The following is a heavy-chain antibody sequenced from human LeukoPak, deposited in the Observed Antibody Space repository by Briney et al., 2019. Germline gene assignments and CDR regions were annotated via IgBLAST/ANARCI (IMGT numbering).Heavy chain of an antibody. CDR2: IIPIFGTA. D-gene: IGHD3-22*01. V-gene: IGHV1-69*01. J-gene: IGHJ6*02. CDR1: RGTFSSYA. Sequence: WASVKVSCKASRGTFSSYAISWVRQAPGQGLEWMGGIIPIFGTANYAQKFQGRVTITADESTSTAYMELSSLRSEDTAVYYCARDYRDYYDSSGYYPNYYYYYYGMDVWGQGTTATVSS. CDR3: ARDYRDYYDSSGYYPNYYYYYYGMDV.